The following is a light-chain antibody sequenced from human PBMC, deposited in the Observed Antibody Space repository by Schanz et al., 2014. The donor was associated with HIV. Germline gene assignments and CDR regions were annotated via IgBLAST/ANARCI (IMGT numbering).Light chain of an antibody. J-gene: IGLJ3*02. CDR1: SSDVGGYNY. V-gene: IGLV2-8*01. Sequence: QSVLTQPPSASGSPGQSVTISCTGTSSDVGGYNYVSWYQQHPGKAPKLMIYEVTKRPSGVPDRFSGSGSGTSASLAISGLQSDDEADYYCAGWDDGLKGWVFGGGTQLTVL. CDR2: EVT. CDR3: AGWDDGLKGWV.